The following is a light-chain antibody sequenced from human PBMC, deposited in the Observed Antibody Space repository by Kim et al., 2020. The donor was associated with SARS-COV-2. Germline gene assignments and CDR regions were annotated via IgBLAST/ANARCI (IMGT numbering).Light chain of an antibody. CDR2: QDT. Sequence: SYELTQPPSVSVSPGQTAGITCSGHRLERKYVYWYQQKPGQSPLLVMSQDTKRPSGIPERFSGSTSGSTATLTISGTQAMDEADYYCQAWDNSVVFGGGTQLTVL. CDR3: QAWDNSVV. CDR1: RLERKY. J-gene: IGLJ2*01. V-gene: IGLV3-1*01.